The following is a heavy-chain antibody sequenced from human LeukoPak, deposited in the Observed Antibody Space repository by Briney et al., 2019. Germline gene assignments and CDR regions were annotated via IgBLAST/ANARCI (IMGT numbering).Heavy chain of an antibody. J-gene: IGHJ4*02. CDR1: GYFISSGYY. CDR2: IYHSGST. Sequence: PSETLSLTCTVSGYFISSGYYWGWIRQPPGKGLEWIGSIYHSGSTYYNPSLKSRVTISVDTSKNQFSLKLSSVTAADTAAYYCARASEMATIIFDYWGQGTLVTVSS. V-gene: IGHV4-38-2*02. D-gene: IGHD5-24*01. CDR3: ARASEMATIIFDY.